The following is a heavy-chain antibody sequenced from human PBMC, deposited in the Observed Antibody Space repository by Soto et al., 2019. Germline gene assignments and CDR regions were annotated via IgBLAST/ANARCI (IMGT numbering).Heavy chain of an antibody. J-gene: IGHJ5*02. CDR1: GYTFTSYA. V-gene: IGHV1-3*01. CDR2: INAGNGNT. Sequence: ASVKVSCKASGYTFTSYAMHWVRQAPGQRLEWMGWINAGNGNTKYSQKFQGRVTITRDTSASTAYMELSSLRSADTAVYYCARLIQLWFGSNWFDPWGQGTLVTVSS. D-gene: IGHD5-18*01. CDR3: ARLIQLWFGSNWFDP.